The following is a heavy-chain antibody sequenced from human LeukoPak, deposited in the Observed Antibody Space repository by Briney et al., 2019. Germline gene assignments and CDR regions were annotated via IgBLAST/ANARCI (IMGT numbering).Heavy chain of an antibody. CDR1: GFTFSSYG. CDR2: IWYDGSNK. CDR3: ARDVFTTYDTGGGYFDY. V-gene: IGHV3-33*01. J-gene: IGHJ4*02. D-gene: IGHD3-22*01. Sequence: GGSLRLSCVVSGFTFSSYGMHWVRQAPGKGLEWVALIWYDGSNKYYADSVKGRFTISRDNSKNTLYLQMNSLRAHDTAVYYCARDVFTTYDTGGGYFDYWGQGTLVTVSS.